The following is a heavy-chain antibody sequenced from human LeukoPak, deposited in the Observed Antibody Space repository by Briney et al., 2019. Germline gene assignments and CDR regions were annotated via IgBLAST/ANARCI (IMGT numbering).Heavy chain of an antibody. D-gene: IGHD3-10*01. J-gene: IGHJ6*04. CDR1: GGSFSGYY. CDR2: INHSGST. V-gene: IGHV4-34*01. CDR3: ARGFYYYGSGSYYSPPWYYYYGMDV. Sequence: SETLSLTCAVYGGSFSGYYCSWIRQPPGKGLEWSGEINHSGSTNYNPSLKSRVTISVDTSKNQFSLKLSSVTAADTAVYYCARGFYYYGSGSYYSPPWYYYYGMDVWGKGTTVTVSS.